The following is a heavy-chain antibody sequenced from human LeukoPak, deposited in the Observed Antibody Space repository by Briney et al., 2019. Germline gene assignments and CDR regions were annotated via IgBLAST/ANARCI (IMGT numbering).Heavy chain of an antibody. J-gene: IGHJ4*02. D-gene: IGHD3-22*01. CDR2: ISAYNGNT. Sequence: ASVKVSCKASGYTFTSYGISWVRQAPGQGLEWMGWISAYNGNTNYAQKLQGRVTMTTDTSTSTAYMELRSLRSDDTAVYYCAGYDSSGYTFDYWGQGTLVTVSS. CDR3: AGYDSSGYTFDY. CDR1: GYTFTSYG. V-gene: IGHV1-18*01.